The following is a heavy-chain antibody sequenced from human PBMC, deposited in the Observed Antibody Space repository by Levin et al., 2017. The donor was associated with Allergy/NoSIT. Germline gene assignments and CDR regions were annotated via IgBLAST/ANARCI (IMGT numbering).Heavy chain of an antibody. Sequence: SQTLSLPCTVSGGSISSYYWSWIRPPPGKGLEWIGYIYYSGSTNYNPSLKSRVTISVDTSKNQFSLKLSSVTAADTAVYYCARVLRSSSWYGYYYDYYMDVWGKGTTVTVSS. CDR1: GGSISSYY. CDR2: IYYSGST. J-gene: IGHJ6*03. V-gene: IGHV4-59*01. D-gene: IGHD6-13*01. CDR3: ARVLRSSSWYGYYYDYYMDV.